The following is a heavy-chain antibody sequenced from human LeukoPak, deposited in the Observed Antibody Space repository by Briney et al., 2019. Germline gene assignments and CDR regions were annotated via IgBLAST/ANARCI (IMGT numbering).Heavy chain of an antibody. D-gene: IGHD2-2*02. J-gene: IGHJ6*02. V-gene: IGHV3-23*01. CDR1: GFTFSSYA. Sequence: GGSLRLSCAASGFTFSSYAMSWVRQAPGKGLEWDSAISGSGGSTYYADSVKGRFTISRDNSKNTLYLQMNSLRAEDTAVYYCAKRDQLLYDYYYYYGMDVWGQGTTVTVSS. CDR3: AKRDQLLYDYYYYYGMDV. CDR2: ISGSGGST.